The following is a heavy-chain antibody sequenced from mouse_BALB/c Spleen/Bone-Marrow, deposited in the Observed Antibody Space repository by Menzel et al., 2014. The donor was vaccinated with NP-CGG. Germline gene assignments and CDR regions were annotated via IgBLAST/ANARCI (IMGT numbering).Heavy chain of an antibody. CDR3: ARDGYGSSD. J-gene: IGHJ3*01. Sequence: EVKLMESGGVLVKPGGSLKISCAASGFTFSTYAMSWVRQSPEKRLEWVAEICSGGSYTYYPDTVTGRFTISRDNAKNTLYREVSSLRTEDTAMYYCARDGYGSSDWGQGTLVTVSA. V-gene: IGHV5-9-4*01. D-gene: IGHD1-1*01. CDR2: ICSGGSYT. CDR1: GFTFSTYA.